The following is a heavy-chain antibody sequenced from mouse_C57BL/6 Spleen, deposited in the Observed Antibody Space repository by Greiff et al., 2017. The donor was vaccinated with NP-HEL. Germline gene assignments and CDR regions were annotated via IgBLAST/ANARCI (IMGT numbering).Heavy chain of an antibody. CDR3: ARPGRRGDFDY. J-gene: IGHJ2*01. V-gene: IGHV1-69*01. Sequence: QVQLQQPGAELVMPGASVKLSCKASGYTFTSYWMHWVKQRPGQGLEWIGEIDPSDSYTNYNQKFKGKSTLTVDKSSSTAYMQLRSLTSEDSAVYYCARPGRRGDFDYWGQGTTLTVSS. CDR2: IDPSDSYT. D-gene: IGHD3-3*01. CDR1: GYTFTSYW.